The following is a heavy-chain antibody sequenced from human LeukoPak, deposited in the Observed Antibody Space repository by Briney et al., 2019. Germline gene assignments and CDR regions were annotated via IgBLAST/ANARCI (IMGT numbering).Heavy chain of an antibody. CDR1: GLTLSNYG. CDR3: AKRGVVIRVILVGFHKEAYYFES. D-gene: IGHD3/OR15-3a*01. Sequence: PGGSLRLSCVVSGLTLSNYGMTWVRRAPGKGLEWVAGISGSGGSTNYADSVKGRFTISRDNSRNTLYLQMHSLRAEDTASYFCAKRGVVIRVILVGFHKEAYYFESWGQGALVTVSS. J-gene: IGHJ4*02. V-gene: IGHV3-23*01. CDR2: ISGSGGST.